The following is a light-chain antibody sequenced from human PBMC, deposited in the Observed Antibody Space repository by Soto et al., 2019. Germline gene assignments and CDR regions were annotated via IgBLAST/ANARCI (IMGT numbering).Light chain of an antibody. CDR2: GAS. CDR1: QSVSSN. Sequence: EIVMTQSPATLSVSPGERATLSCRASQSVSSNLAWYQQKPGQAPRLLIYGASTRATGIPARFSGSGSGTEFTLTTSSLQSDDFGADYCQQYNNWPPRDTFGHGTKLEIK. J-gene: IGKJ2*01. V-gene: IGKV3-15*01. CDR3: QQYNNWPPRDT.